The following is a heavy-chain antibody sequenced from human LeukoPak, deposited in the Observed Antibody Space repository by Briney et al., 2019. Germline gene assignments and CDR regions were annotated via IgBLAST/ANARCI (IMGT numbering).Heavy chain of an antibody. CDR3: ASPYSSGWHDAFDI. V-gene: IGHV4-59*12. D-gene: IGHD6-19*01. CDR1: GGSISSYY. CDR2: IHDSGST. Sequence: SETLSLTCTVSGGSISSYYWSWIRQPPGKGLEWIAYIHDSGSTNFNPSLKSRVTMSVDTSKNQFSLKLSSVTAADTAVYYCASPYSSGWHDAFDIWGQGTMVTVSS. J-gene: IGHJ3*02.